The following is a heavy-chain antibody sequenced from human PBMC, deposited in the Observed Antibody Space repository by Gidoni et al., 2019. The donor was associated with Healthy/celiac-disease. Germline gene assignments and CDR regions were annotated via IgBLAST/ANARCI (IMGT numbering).Heavy chain of an antibody. CDR2: IHHSGST. CDR1: GGSFSGYY. J-gene: IGHJ6*02. Sequence: QVQLQQWGAGLLKPSETLYLTCAVYGGSFSGYYWSWIRQPPGKGLEWIGEIHHSGSTNYNPSLKGRVTISVDTSKNQFSLKLGSVTAADTAVYSCARDASMDVWGQGTTVTVSS. CDR3: ARDASMDV. V-gene: IGHV4-34*01.